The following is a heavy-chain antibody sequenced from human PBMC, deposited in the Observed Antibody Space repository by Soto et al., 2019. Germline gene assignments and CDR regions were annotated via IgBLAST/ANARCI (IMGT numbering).Heavy chain of an antibody. D-gene: IGHD6-13*01. V-gene: IGHV3-74*01. Sequence: GGSLRLSCAASGFTFSSYWMHWGRQAPGKGLVWVSRINSDGSSTSYADSVKGRFTISRDNAKNTLYLQMNSLRAEDTAVYYCARVGKSPSPAPYYGMDVWGQGTTVTVSS. J-gene: IGHJ6*02. CDR3: ARVGKSPSPAPYYGMDV. CDR1: GFTFSSYW. CDR2: INSDGSST.